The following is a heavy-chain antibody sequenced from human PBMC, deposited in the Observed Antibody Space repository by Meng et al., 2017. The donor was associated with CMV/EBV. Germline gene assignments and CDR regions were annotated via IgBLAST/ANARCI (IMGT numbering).Heavy chain of an antibody. CDR3: ARGGYYYDSSGYLKG. CDR2: INSDGSST. J-gene: IGHJ4*02. Sequence: GGSLRLSCAASGFTFSSYAMHWVRQAPGKGLVWVSRINSDGSSTSYADSVKGRFTISRDNAKNTLYLQMNSLRAEDTAVYYCARGGYYYDSSGYLKGWGQGTLVTVSS. V-gene: IGHV3-74*01. CDR1: GFTFSSYA. D-gene: IGHD3-22*01.